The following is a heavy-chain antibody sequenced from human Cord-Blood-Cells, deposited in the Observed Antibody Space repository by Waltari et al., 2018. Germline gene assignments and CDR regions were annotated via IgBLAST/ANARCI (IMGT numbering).Heavy chain of an antibody. J-gene: IGHJ6*03. CDR2: IRSKANSYAT. D-gene: IGHD6-6*01. Sequence: EVQLVESGGGLVQPGGSLKLSCAASGFTFSGSAMHWVRQASGKGLEWVGRIRSKANSYATAYAASVKGRFTISRDDSKNTAYLQMNSLKTEDTAVYYCTRRLDSSSSNDYYMDVWGKGTTVTVSS. CDR3: TRRLDSSSSNDYYMDV. CDR1: GFTFSGSA. V-gene: IGHV3-73*02.